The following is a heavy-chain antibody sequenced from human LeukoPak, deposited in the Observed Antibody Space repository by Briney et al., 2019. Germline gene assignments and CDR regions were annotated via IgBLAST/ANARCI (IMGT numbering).Heavy chain of an antibody. J-gene: IGHJ5*02. CDR2: IYYSGST. Sequence: SQTLSLTCSVSVGFISSYYWSGIRQPPGRGLEWIGYIYYSGSTNYNPSLNSRVTISVDRSKNQFPLKLTSVTAADTAMYYCARDSRVGGFDPWGQGTLVTVSS. CDR1: VGFISSYY. CDR3: ARDSRVGGFDP. V-gene: IGHV4-59*12. D-gene: IGHD1-26*01.